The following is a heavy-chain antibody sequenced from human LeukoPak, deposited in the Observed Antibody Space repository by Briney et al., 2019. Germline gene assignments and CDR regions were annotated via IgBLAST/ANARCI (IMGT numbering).Heavy chain of an antibody. CDR2: IYYSGST. V-gene: IGHV4-59*12. D-gene: IGHD3-10*01. J-gene: IGHJ3*02. CDR1: GGSISSYY. Sequence: SETLSLTCTVSGGSISSYYWSWIRQPPGKGLEWIGYIYYSGSTNYNPSLKSRVTISVDTSKNQFSLQLNSVTPEDSAVYYCARGSRCAFDIWGHGTMVTVSS. CDR3: ARGSRCAFDI.